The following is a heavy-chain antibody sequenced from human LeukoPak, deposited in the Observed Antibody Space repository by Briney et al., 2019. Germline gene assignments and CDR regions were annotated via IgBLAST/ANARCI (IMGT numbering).Heavy chain of an antibody. J-gene: IGHJ4*02. CDR3: ARGGASGWYEPFDY. D-gene: IGHD6-19*01. CDR2: ITNSGGNT. CDR1: GFTFSTYA. V-gene: IGHV3-64*01. Sequence: GGSLRLSCATSGFTFSTYAMHWVRQAPGKGLEYVSGITNSGGNTYYANSVKGRFTISRDKSKNTLFLQMGSLRTEDMAMYYCARGGASGWYEPFDYWGQGTLVTVSS.